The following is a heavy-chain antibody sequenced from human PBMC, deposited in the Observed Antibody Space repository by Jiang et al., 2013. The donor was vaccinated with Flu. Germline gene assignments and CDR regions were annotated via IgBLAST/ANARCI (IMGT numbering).Heavy chain of an antibody. CDR2: IYPGDSDT. D-gene: IGHD4-17*01. Sequence: KISCKGSGYSFTSYWIGWVRQMPGKGLEWMGIIYPGDSDTRYSPSFQGQVTISADKSISTAYLQWSSLKASDTAMYYCARGGLRLMTEGAFDIWGQGTMVTVSS. CDR1: GYSFTSYW. V-gene: IGHV5-51*01. J-gene: IGHJ3*02. CDR3: ARGGLRLMTEGAFDI.